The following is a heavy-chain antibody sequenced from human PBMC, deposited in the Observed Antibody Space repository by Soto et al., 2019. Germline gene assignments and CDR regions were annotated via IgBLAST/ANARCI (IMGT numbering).Heavy chain of an antibody. CDR2: ISGSGGST. J-gene: IGHJ4*01. V-gene: IGHV3-23*01. CDR3: ATHLVKFLASXTHYFYY. CDR1: GFTFSSYA. Sequence: GGSLRLSCAASGFTFSSYAMSWVRQAPGKGLEWVSAISGSGGSTYYADSVKGRFTISRDNSKNTLYLQMNSLRAEDTAVYYCATHLVKFLASXTHYFYYWSHAPLFTV. D-gene: IGHD6-13*01.